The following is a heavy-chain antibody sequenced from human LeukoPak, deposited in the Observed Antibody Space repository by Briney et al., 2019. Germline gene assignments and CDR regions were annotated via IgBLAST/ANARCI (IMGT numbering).Heavy chain of an antibody. CDR3: ARGRYGAFDY. J-gene: IGHJ4*02. Sequence: SETLSLTCAVYGGSFSGYHWSWIRQPPGKGLEWIGEIDHSETTYYNPSLKSRVTISVDTSKNQFSLKLSSVTAADTAVYYCARGRYGAFDYWGQGTLVTVSS. D-gene: IGHD1-26*01. CDR2: IDHSETT. V-gene: IGHV4-34*01. CDR1: GGSFSGYH.